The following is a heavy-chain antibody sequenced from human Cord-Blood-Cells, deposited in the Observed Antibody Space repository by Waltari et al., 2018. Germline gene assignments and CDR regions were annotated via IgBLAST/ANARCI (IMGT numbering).Heavy chain of an antibody. CDR1: GGSISSGGYY. CDR2: IYYSGST. D-gene: IGHD6-13*01. Sequence: QVQLQESGPGLVKPSQTLSLTCTVSGGSISSGGYYWRWIRQHPGKGLEWIGYIYYSGSTYYNPSLKSRVTISVDTSKNQFSLKLSSVTAADTAVYYCARDRIAAAGRYYYYYMDVWGKGTTVTVSS. CDR3: ARDRIAAAGRYYYYYMDV. V-gene: IGHV4-31*03. J-gene: IGHJ6*03.